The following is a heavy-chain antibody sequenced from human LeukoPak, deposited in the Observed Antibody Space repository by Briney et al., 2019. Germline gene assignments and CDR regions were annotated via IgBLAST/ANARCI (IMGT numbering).Heavy chain of an antibody. D-gene: IGHD2-8*02. CDR2: INSDGSST. Sequence: GGSLRLSCAASGFTFSSYWMHWVRQAPGKGLVWVSRINSDGSSTNYADSVKGRFTVSRDNYKNTLYLQMDSLRAEDTAVYYCAKRSGAGGPFDYWGQGILVTVSS. CDR3: AKRSGAGGPFDY. V-gene: IGHV3-74*01. CDR1: GFTFSSYW. J-gene: IGHJ4*02.